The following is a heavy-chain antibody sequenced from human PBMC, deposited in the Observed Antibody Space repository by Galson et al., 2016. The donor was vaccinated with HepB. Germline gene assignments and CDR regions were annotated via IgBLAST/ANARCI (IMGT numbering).Heavy chain of an antibody. D-gene: IGHD3-10*01. CDR2: IGTSGGPT. Sequence: SLRLSCAASGFTFSNHAMSWVRQAPGKGLEWVAGIGTSGGPTYYADSVKGRFTISRDNSKNTVHLQMNSPRFEDTAVYYCAKDRRYYGSGFDYWGQGTLVTVSS. CDR3: AKDRRYYGSGFDY. J-gene: IGHJ4*02. V-gene: IGHV3-23*01. CDR1: GFTFSNHA.